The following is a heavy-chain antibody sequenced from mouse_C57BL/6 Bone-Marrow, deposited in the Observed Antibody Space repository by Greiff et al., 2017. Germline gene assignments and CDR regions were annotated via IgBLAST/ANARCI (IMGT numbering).Heavy chain of an antibody. Sequence: QVQLQQSGAELARPGASVKLSCKASGYTFTSYGISWVKQRTGQGLEWIGEIYPRSGNTYYNEKFKGKATLTADKSSSTAYMELRSLTSEDSAVYFCARYRGNYWFAYWGQGTLVTVSA. CDR1: GYTFTSYG. D-gene: IGHD2-1*01. CDR2: IYPRSGNT. J-gene: IGHJ3*01. CDR3: ARYRGNYWFAY. V-gene: IGHV1-81*01.